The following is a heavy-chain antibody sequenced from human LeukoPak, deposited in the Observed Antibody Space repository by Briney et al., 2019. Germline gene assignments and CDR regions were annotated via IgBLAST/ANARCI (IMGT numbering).Heavy chain of an antibody. D-gene: IGHD2-8*02. J-gene: IGHJ4*02. CDR3: ASGGGTVLDY. V-gene: IGHV3-53*01. Sequence: ETLSLTCTVSGGSISSSSYYWGWVRQAPGEGLEWVSVIYSGGTTYYADSVKGRFTISRDNSKNTLYLQMNSLRAEDTAVYYCASGGGTVLDYWGQGTLVTVSS. CDR2: IYSGGTT. CDR1: GGSISSSSYY.